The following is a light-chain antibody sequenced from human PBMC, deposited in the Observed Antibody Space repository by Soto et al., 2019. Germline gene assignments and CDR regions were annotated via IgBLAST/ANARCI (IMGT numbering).Light chain of an antibody. V-gene: IGLV2-14*03. CDR3: SSYTSSSILVR. CDR2: DVS. CDR1: TSDVGGYNY. J-gene: IGLJ2*01. Sequence: QSAVTQPASVSGSPGQSITISCTGTTSDVGGYNYVSWYQQHPGKAPKLMVYDVSYRPSGVSNRFSGSKSGNTASLTISGLQAEDEADYYCSSYTSSSILVRFGGGTKLTVL.